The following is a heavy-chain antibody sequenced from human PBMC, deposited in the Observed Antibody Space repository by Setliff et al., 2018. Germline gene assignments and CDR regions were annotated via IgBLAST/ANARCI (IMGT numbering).Heavy chain of an antibody. CDR2: INWYDDK. CDR1: GFSLSTSGMY. V-gene: IGHV2-70*17. D-gene: IGHD5-12*01. Sequence: SGPTLVNPTPTLTLTCTFSGFSLSTSGMYVSWIRQPPGKALEWLGSINWYDDKLYSTSLKTRLTISKDTSKNQVVLTMTNMDPVDTATYYCARIRKGYTGYEGFDYWGQGTLVTVSS. J-gene: IGHJ4*02. CDR3: ARIRKGYTGYEGFDY.